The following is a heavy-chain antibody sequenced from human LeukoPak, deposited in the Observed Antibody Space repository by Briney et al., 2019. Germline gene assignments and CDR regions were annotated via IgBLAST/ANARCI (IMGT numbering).Heavy chain of an antibody. V-gene: IGHV1-3*01. D-gene: IGHD6-13*01. CDR1: GYTFTSYA. J-gene: IGHJ4*02. Sequence: ASVKVSCKASGYTFTSYAMHWVRQAPGQRLEWMGWINAGNGNTKYSQKFQGRVTITRDTSASTAYMELSSLRSEDTAVYYCARDIQQQLVPFDYWGQGTLVTVSS. CDR3: ARDIQQQLVPFDY. CDR2: INAGNGNT.